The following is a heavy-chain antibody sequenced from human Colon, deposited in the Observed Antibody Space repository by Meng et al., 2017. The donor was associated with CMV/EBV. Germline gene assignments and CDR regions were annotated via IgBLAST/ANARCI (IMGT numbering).Heavy chain of an antibody. J-gene: IGHJ6*02. CDR2: IHYSGRT. CDR3: ARYMKATATTSTGGMDV. D-gene: IGHD5-24*01. V-gene: IGHV4-59*01. CDR1: GGSISSYY. Sequence: ESLKISCTVSGGSISSYYWSWMRQPPEKGLEWIGFIHYSGRTSYNSSLQSRVTISVDTSNNQFSLRLNSVTAADTAVYFCARYMKATATTSTGGMDVWGQGTTVTVSS.